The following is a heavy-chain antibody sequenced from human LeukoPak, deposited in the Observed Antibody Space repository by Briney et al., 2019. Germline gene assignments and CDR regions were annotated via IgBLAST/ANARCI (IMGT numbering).Heavy chain of an antibody. CDR1: GLTVSSNS. CDR2: IYSGGST. V-gene: IGHV3-53*01. Sequence: RGSLRPSPAPSGLTVSSNSISSGRQAPGKGLEWVSVIYSGGSTYYADSVKGRFTPSRDNSKNTLYLQINSLKAEDSAVYYCAKDSEYFQHWRQGTLVTVSS. CDR3: AKDSEYFQH. J-gene: IGHJ1*01.